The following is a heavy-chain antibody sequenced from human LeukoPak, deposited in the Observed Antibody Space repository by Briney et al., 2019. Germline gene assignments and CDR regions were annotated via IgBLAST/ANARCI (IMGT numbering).Heavy chain of an antibody. Sequence: GGSLRLSCVASGFSFNTYHMNWVRQAPGKGLEWVSFISLSSSNVIYYADSVKGRFTISRDDARNSLYLQMNSLRVEDTAMYYCARRDDFDIWGQGTLVTVSS. CDR3: ARRDDFDI. CDR2: ISLSSSNVI. V-gene: IGHV3-48*04. CDR1: GFSFNTYH. J-gene: IGHJ3*02.